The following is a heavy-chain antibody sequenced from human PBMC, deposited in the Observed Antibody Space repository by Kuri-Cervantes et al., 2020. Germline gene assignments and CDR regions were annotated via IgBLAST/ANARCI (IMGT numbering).Heavy chain of an antibody. J-gene: IGHJ4*02. CDR1: GFTFSSYA. D-gene: IGHD4-17*01. CDR3: AREERQYGDYVFDY. CDR2: ISYDGSNK. V-gene: IGHV3-30-3*01. Sequence: GGSLRLSCAASGFTFSSYAMHWVRQAPGKGLEWVAVISYDGSNKYYADSVKGRFTISRDNSKNTLYLQMNSLRDEDTAVYYCAREERQYGDYVFDYWGQGTRVTVSS.